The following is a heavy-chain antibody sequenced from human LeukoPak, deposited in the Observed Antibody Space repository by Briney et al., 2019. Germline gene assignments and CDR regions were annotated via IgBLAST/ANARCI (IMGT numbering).Heavy chain of an antibody. D-gene: IGHD1-26*01. CDR2: INHSGST. Sequence: PETLSLTCAVYGGSFSGYYWSWIRQPPGKGLEWIGEINHSGSTNYNPSLKSRVTISVDTSKNQFSLKLSSVTAADTAVYYCATYSGSYSYFDYWGQGTLVTVSS. CDR3: ATYSGSYSYFDY. CDR1: GGSFSGYY. J-gene: IGHJ4*02. V-gene: IGHV4-34*01.